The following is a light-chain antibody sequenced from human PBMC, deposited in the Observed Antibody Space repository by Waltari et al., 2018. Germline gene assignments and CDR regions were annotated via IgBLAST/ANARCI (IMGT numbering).Light chain of an antibody. J-gene: IGKJ2*01. V-gene: IGKV1-39*01. CDR3: QQSYSTPPYT. CDR2: AAS. Sequence: DIQMTQSPSSLSASVGDRVTITCRASRSISSYLNWYQQKPGKAPKLLIYAASSVQSGVPSRFSGSGSGTDFTLTISSQQPEDFATYYCQQSYSTPPYTFGQGTKLEIK. CDR1: RSISSY.